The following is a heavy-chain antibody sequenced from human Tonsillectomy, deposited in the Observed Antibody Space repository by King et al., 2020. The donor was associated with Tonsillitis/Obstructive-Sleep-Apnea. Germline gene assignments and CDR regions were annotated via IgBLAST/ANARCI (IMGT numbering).Heavy chain of an antibody. CDR1: GYTFISYG. J-gene: IGHJ6*03. Sequence: QLVQSGAEVKKPGASVKVSCKASGYTFISYGISWVRQAPGQGLEWMGWISAYNANTNYAQKLQGRVTMTTDTSTSTAYMELRSLRSDDTAVYYCAINGRGYCSSTSCSMDVWGKGTTVTVSS. V-gene: IGHV1-18*01. CDR2: ISAYNANT. CDR3: AINGRGYCSSTSCSMDV. D-gene: IGHD2-2*01.